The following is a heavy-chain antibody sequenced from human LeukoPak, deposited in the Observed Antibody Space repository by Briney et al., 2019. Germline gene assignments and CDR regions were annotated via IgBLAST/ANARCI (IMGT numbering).Heavy chain of an antibody. V-gene: IGHV3-48*02. CDR1: GFTFSDYS. J-gene: IGHJ4*02. Sequence: PGGSLRLSCAASGFTFSDYSMNWVRQAPGKGLEWISYISSSGSTMYYADSVKGRFTISRDNAKKSLFLQMNSLRDEDTAVYYCARRLAYWGQGTLVTVSS. CDR3: ARRLAY. CDR2: ISSSGSTM.